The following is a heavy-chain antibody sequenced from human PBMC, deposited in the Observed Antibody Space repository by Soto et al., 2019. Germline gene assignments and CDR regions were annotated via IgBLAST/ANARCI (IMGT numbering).Heavy chain of an antibody. V-gene: IGHV4-30-2*01. J-gene: IGHJ3*02. CDR3: ARALGYCSGGSCRGAFDI. CDR2: IYHSGST. D-gene: IGHD2-15*01. CDR1: GGSISIGGYS. Sequence: SETLSLTCAVSGGSISIGGYSWSCIRQPPGKGLEWIGYIYHSGSTYYNPSLKSRVTISVDRSKNQFSLKLSSVTAADTAVYYCARALGYCSGGSCRGAFDIWGQGTMVTVSS.